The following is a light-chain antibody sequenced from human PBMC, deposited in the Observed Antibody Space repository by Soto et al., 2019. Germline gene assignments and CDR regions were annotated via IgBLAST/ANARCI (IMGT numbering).Light chain of an antibody. J-gene: IGKJ1*01. Sequence: DIQMTQSPSTLSASVGDRVTITCRASQSISSWLAWYQQKPGKAPKLLSYDASSLESGVPSRFSGSGSGTEFTLTISSLQPDDFATYYCQQYNRTFGQGTKVEIK. CDR3: QQYNRT. CDR2: DAS. CDR1: QSISSW. V-gene: IGKV1-5*01.